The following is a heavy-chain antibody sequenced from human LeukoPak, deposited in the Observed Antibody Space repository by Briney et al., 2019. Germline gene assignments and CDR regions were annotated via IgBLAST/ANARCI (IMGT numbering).Heavy chain of an antibody. D-gene: IGHD2-15*01. J-gene: IGHJ4*02. CDR1: GFTFSSYG. CDR3: AGEVAAKGTIDY. Sequence: QPGRSLRLSCAASGFTFSSYGMHWVRQAPGKGLEWVAIIWYDGSNKYYADSVKGRFTISRDNSKNTLYLQMNSLRAEDTAVYYCAGEVAAKGTIDYWGQGTLVTVSS. V-gene: IGHV3-33*01. CDR2: IWYDGSNK.